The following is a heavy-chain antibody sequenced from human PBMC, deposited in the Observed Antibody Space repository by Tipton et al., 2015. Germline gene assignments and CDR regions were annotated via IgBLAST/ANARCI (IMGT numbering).Heavy chain of an antibody. Sequence: TLSLTCTVSGGSVNSANYYWSWIRQPPGKGLEWIGYISYSGSTHYNPSFKSRVAISVDTSKNQFSLKLSSVTAADTAVYYCARGHSAGSYYSCRFDPWGQGILVTVSS. V-gene: IGHV4-61*01. J-gene: IGHJ5*02. CDR2: ISYSGST. CDR3: ARGHSAGSYYSCRFDP. D-gene: IGHD2-15*01. CDR1: GGSVNSANYY.